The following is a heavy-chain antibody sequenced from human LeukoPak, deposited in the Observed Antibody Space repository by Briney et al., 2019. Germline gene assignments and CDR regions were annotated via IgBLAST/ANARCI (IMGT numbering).Heavy chain of an antibody. V-gene: IGHV3-23*01. CDR3: AKENDIVVVPAAPYFDY. J-gene: IGHJ4*02. D-gene: IGHD2-2*01. CDR2: ISGSGGST. Sequence: GGSLRLSCAASGFTFSSYAMSWVRQAPGKGLEWVSAISGSGGSTYYADSVKGRFTISRDNSKNTLYLQMNSLRAEDTAVYYCAKENDIVVVPAAPYFDYWGQGTLVTVSS. CDR1: GFTFSSYA.